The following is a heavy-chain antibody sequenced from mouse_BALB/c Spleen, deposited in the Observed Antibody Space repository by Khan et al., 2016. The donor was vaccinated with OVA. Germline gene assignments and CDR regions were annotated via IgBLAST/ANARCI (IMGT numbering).Heavy chain of an antibody. D-gene: IGHD4-1*01. CDR3: SRTGLNWDDYRYFDV. CDR1: GYSFTGYY. CDR2: INPSTGGT. V-gene: IGHV1-42*01. Sequence: VQLQQSGPELVKPGASVMISCKASGYSFTGYYMHWVKQSPENSLEWIGEINPSTGGTNYNQKFKAKATLTVDQSSPTTYMQLNSLTSEESAVYYCSRTGLNWDDYRYFDVWGAGTTVTVSS. J-gene: IGHJ1*01.